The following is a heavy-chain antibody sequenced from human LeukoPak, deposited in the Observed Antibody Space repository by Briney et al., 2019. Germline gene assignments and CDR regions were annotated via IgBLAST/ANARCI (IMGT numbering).Heavy chain of an antibody. V-gene: IGHV3-21*01. D-gene: IGHD3-9*01. J-gene: IGHJ4*02. CDR3: ARDLGYDILTGDAY. Sequence: PGGSLRLSCAASGFTFSSYSMNWVRQAPGKGLEWVSSISSSSSYIYYADSVKGRFTISRDNAKNSLYLQMNSQRAEDTAVYYCARDLGYDILTGDAYWGQGTLVTVSS. CDR2: ISSSSSYI. CDR1: GFTFSSYS.